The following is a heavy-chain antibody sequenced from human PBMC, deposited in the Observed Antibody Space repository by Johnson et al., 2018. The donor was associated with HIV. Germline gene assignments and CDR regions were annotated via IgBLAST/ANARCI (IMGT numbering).Heavy chain of an antibody. Sequence: VQLVESGGGLVQPGGSLRLSCAASGFTLSSYWMHWVRQAPGKGLVWVSRINSDGSSTSYADSVKGRFTISRDNAKNTLYLQMNSLRAEDTAVYYCARVRTETAVYPGWGDAFDIWGQGTMVTVSS. J-gene: IGHJ3*02. CDR1: GFTLSSYW. V-gene: IGHV3-74*02. CDR3: ARVRTETAVYPGWGDAFDI. D-gene: IGHD2-21*02. CDR2: INSDGSST.